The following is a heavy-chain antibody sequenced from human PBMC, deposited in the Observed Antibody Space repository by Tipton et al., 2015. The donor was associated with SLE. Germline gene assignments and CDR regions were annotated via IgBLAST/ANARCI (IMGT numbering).Heavy chain of an antibody. J-gene: IGHJ3*02. Sequence: GLVKPSETLSLTCTVSGGSISSYFWSWIRQPPGKGLEWIGYIYYSGSTNYNSSLKSRVTISVDTSKNQFSLKLSSVTAADTAVYYCARAAGDGAFDIWGQGTMVTVSS. CDR3: ARAAGDGAFDI. CDR1: GGSISSYF. D-gene: IGHD7-27*01. CDR2: IYYSGST. V-gene: IGHV4-59*01.